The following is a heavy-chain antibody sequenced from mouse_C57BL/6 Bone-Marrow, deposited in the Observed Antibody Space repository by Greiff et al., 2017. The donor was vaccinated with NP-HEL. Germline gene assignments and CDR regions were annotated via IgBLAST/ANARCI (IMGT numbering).Heavy chain of an antibody. D-gene: IGHD2-4*01. V-gene: IGHV1-42*01. CDR1: GYSFTGYY. CDR2: INPSTGGT. Sequence: DVKLQESGPELVKPGASVKISCKASGYSFTGYYMNWVKQSPEKSLEWIGEINPSTGGTTYNQKFKAKATLTVDKSSSTAYMQLKSLTSEDSAVYYCASDYDYEWFAYWGQGTLVTVSA. CDR3: ASDYDYEWFAY. J-gene: IGHJ3*01.